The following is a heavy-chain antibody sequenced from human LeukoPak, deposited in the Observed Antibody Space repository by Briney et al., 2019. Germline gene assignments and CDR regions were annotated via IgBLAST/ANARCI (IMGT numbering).Heavy chain of an antibody. CDR1: EFTFSSYS. D-gene: IGHD6-13*01. Sequence: PGGSLRLSCAASEFTFSSYSMHWVRRAPGRGLEWLSYIDSSSSTIYYADSVKGRFTISRDNAKNSLYLQMNSLRAEDTAVFYCARGGARSSSYYYYGMDVWGLGTTVTVSS. J-gene: IGHJ6*02. V-gene: IGHV3-48*01. CDR2: IDSSSSTI. CDR3: ARGGARSSSYYYYGMDV.